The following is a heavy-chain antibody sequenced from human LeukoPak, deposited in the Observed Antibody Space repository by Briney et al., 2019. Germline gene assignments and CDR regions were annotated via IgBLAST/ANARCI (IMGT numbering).Heavy chain of an antibody. CDR3: ARTSNYGRFDY. J-gene: IGHJ4*02. Sequence: GASVKVSCKASGYTFPAYYIHWVRQAPGQGLEWMGWINPKSGGPKYAQKFQGSVTLTRDTSISTGYVELSSLRSDDSAVYYCARTSNYGRFDYWGQGTLVTVSS. CDR1: GYTFPAYY. CDR2: INPKSGGP. D-gene: IGHD3-10*01. V-gene: IGHV1-2*02.